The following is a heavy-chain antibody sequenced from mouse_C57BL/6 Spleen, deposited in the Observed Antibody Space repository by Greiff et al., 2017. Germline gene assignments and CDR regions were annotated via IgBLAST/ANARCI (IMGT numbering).Heavy chain of an antibody. V-gene: IGHV5-17*01. J-gene: IGHJ4*01. CDR1: GFTFSDYG. CDR2: ISSGSSTI. Sequence: EVQRVESGGGLVKPEGSLKLSCAASGFTFSDYGMHWVRQAPEKGLEWVAYISSGSSTIYYADTVKGRFTISRDNAKNTLFLQMTSLRSEDTAMYYCARGIYYDYPYAMDYWGQGTSVTVSS. D-gene: IGHD2-4*01. CDR3: ARGIYYDYPYAMDY.